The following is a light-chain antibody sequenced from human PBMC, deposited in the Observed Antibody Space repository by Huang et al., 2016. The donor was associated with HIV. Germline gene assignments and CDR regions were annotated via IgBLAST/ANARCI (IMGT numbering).Light chain of an antibody. CDR3: HQYAKSMAT. Sequence: VLTQSPVLVSLSLGDRLTVSCRASQSVDTSYLAWYQHKPGQSPRLLVYETSTRASGIPSRFSGSGSGRDFSLTISRLEPEDFGVYYCHQYAKSMATFGQGTKVDI. V-gene: IGKV3D-20*02. CDR2: ETS. J-gene: IGKJ1*01. CDR1: QSVDTSY.